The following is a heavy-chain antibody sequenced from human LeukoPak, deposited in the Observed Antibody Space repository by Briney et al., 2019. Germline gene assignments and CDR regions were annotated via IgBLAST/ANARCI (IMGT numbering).Heavy chain of an antibody. CDR1: GFTFSSYA. Sequence: GGSLRLSCAASGFTFSSYAMSWVRQAPGKGLEWVAVIWYGGSNKYYADSVKGRFTISRDNSKNTLFLQMNSLRAEDTAVYYCARDLLGPVRGILDLWGQGTLVTVSS. CDR2: IWYGGSNK. D-gene: IGHD3-10*01. J-gene: IGHJ4*01. V-gene: IGHV3-33*08. CDR3: ARDLLGPVRGILDL.